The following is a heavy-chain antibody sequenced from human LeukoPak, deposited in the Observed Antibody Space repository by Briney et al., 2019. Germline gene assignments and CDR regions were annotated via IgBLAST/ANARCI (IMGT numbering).Heavy chain of an antibody. CDR3: ARDTDYGGSGYFDY. CDR2: IYYSGST. CDR1: GGSISSGGYY. Sequence: KTSETLSLTCTVSGGSISSGGYYWSWIRQHPGKGLEWIGYIYYSGSTYYNPSLKSRVTISVDTSKNQFSLKLSSVTAADTAGYYCARDTDYGGSGYFDYWGQGALVTVSS. V-gene: IGHV4-31*03. D-gene: IGHD4-23*01. J-gene: IGHJ4*02.